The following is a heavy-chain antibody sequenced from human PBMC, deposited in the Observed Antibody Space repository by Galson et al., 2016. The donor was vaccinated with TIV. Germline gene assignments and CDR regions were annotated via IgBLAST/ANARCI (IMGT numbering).Heavy chain of an antibody. J-gene: IGHJ4*02. V-gene: IGHV1-8*01. CDR1: GYSFSTYD. Sequence: SVKVSCKASGYSFSTYDINWVRQAPGQGLEWMGWMNPNSGNTGYSQKFRGRVTMTRNTSERTAYMELSSLTSEDTAVYYWARSGDYGDYWGQGTLVTVSS. D-gene: IGHD4-17*01. CDR2: MNPNSGNT. CDR3: ARSGDYGDY.